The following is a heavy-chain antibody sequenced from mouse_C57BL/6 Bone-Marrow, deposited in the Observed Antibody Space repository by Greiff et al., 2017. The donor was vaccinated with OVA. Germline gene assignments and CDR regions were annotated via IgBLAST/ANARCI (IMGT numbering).Heavy chain of an antibody. CDR2: IYPGDGDT. CDR1: GYAFSSSW. D-gene: IGHD1-1*01. CDR3: FTTVVPGYFDY. J-gene: IGHJ2*01. V-gene: IGHV1-82*01. Sequence: VKLMESGPELVKPGASVKISCKASGYAFSSSWMNWVKQRPGKGLEWIGRIYPGDGDTNYNGKFKGKATLTADKSSSTAYMQLSSLTSEDSAVYFCFTTVVPGYFDYWGQGTTLTVSS.